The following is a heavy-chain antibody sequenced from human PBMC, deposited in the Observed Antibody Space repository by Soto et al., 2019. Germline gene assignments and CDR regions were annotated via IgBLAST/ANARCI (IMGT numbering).Heavy chain of an antibody. CDR3: ARGPRVRGVIIPADY. V-gene: IGHV3-21*01. CDR2: ISSSSSYI. J-gene: IGHJ4*02. CDR1: GFTFSSYS. D-gene: IGHD3-10*01. Sequence: GGSLRLSCVASGFTFSSYSMNWVRQAPGKGLEWVSSISSSSSYIYYADSVKGRFTISRDNAKNSLYLQMNSLRAEDTAVYYCARGPRVRGVIIPADYWGQGTLVTVSS.